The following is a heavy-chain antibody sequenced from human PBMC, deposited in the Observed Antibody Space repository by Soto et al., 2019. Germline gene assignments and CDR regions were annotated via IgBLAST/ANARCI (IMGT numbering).Heavy chain of an antibody. CDR2: ISFDGRNT. Sequence: QVKLVESGGGVVQPGRSLRLSCAASGFTFDNYGMHWVRQAPGKGLEWVVVISFDGRNTDYADSVKGRFTISRDNSKNTPSLLMSSLRAEDTAVYYCANQSASGTYHNGGSGGRIDYWGQGTLVTVSS. CDR3: ANQSASGTYHNGGSGGRIDY. J-gene: IGHJ4*02. V-gene: IGHV3-30*18. CDR1: GFTFDNYG. D-gene: IGHD3-10*01.